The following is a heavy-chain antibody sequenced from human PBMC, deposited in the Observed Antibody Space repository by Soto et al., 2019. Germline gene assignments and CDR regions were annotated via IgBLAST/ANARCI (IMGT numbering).Heavy chain of an antibody. CDR2: IYYSGST. CDR3: ARGLDYGNYGSWYGP. Sequence: QVQLQESGPGLVKPSETLSLTCTVSGGSISSYYWCWIRQPPGKGLEWIGYIYYSGSTNYNPSLTSRRTMSVYPSKNPVSLKLSSVTATDTAVYYCARGLDYGNYGSWYGPWGQGTLVTVSS. J-gene: IGHJ5*02. V-gene: IGHV4-59*08. D-gene: IGHD4-17*01. CDR1: GGSISSYY.